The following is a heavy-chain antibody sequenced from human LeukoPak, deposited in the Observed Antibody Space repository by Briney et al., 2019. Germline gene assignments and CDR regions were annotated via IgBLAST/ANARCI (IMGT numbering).Heavy chain of an antibody. CDR2: IYSDNT. J-gene: IGHJ4*02. V-gene: IGHV3-53*01. D-gene: IGHD3-22*01. CDR1: GFTVSSNS. CDR3: AKDDYYDTSGYRD. Sequence: GGSLRLSCTVSGFTVSSNSMSWVRQAPGKGLEWVSFIYSDNTHYSDSVKGRFTISRDNSKNTLYLQMNSLRAEDTAVYYCAKDDYYDTSGYRDWGQGTLVTVSS.